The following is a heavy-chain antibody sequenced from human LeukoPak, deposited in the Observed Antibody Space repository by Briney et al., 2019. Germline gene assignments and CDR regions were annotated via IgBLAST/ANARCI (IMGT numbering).Heavy chain of an antibody. Sequence: GASVTVSFKASVYTFTSYDINWVRQATGQGLEWMGWMNPNSCNTGYAQKFHGRVTITRNTSISTAYMELGSLRTEDTAVYYCARAPLGLIVVVPAAIRERYYYYYYMDVWGKGTTVTVSS. V-gene: IGHV1-8*03. D-gene: IGHD2-2*02. CDR1: VYTFTSYD. J-gene: IGHJ6*03. CDR2: MNPNSCNT. CDR3: ARAPLGLIVVVPAAIRERYYYYYYMDV.